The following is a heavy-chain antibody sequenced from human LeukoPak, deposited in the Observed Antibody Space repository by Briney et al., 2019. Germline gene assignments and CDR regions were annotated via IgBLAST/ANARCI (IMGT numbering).Heavy chain of an antibody. CDR1: GGSFSGYY. J-gene: IGHJ4*02. D-gene: IGHD2-8*01. CDR2: INHSGST. Sequence: PSETLSLTCVVYGGSFSGYYWSWIRQPPGKGLEWIGEINHSGSTNYNPSLKSRVTISVDTSKNQFSLKLSSVTAADTAVYYCARNVSAGYFDYWGKGTLVTVSS. CDR3: ARNVSAGYFDY. V-gene: IGHV4-34*01.